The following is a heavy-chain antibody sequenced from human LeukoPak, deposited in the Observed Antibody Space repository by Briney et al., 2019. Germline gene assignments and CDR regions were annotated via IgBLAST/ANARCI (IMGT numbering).Heavy chain of an antibody. CDR1: GGSISSYY. Sequence: SETLSLTCTVSGGSISSYYWSWIRQPAGKGLEWIGRIYTSGSTNYNPSLKSRVTMSVDTSKNQFSLKLSSVTAADTAVYYCARDAPPIAASYYNWFDPWGQGTLVTVSS. D-gene: IGHD6-13*01. J-gene: IGHJ5*02. V-gene: IGHV4-4*07. CDR2: IYTSGST. CDR3: ARDAPPIAASYYNWFDP.